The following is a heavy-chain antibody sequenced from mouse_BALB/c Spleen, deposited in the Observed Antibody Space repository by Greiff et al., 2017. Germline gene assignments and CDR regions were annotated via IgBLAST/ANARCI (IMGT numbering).Heavy chain of an antibody. CDR3: ARDLGRGGVFDY. CDR2: IRNKANGYTT. V-gene: IGHV7-3*02. D-gene: IGHD4-1*01. J-gene: IGHJ2*01. Sequence: EVQRVESGGGLVQPGGSLRLSCATSGFTFTDYYMSWVRQPPGKALEWLGFIRNKANGYTTEYSASVKGRFTISRDNSQSILYLQMNTLRAEDSATYYCARDLGRGGVFDYWGQGTTLTVSS. CDR1: GFTFTDYY.